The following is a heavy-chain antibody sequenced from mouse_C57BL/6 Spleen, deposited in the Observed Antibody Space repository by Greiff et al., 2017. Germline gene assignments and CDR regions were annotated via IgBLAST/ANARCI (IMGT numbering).Heavy chain of an antibody. CDR1: GYTFTSHW. J-gene: IGHJ2*01. V-gene: IGHV1-72*01. CDR2: IDPTSGGT. Sequence: QVQLQQPGAELVKPGASVKLSCKASGYTFTSHWMHWVKQRPGRGLEWIGRIDPTSGGTKYNEKFKSKATLTVDKPSSTAYMQLSSLPSAASAVYYCAGYTTVVSTGNYFDYWGQGTTLTVSA. D-gene: IGHD1-1*01. CDR3: AGYTTVVSTGNYFDY.